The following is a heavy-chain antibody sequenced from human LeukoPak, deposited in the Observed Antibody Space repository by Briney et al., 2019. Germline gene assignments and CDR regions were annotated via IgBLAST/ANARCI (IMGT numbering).Heavy chain of an antibody. CDR2: ITSSSSYT. Sequence: GGSLRLSCAAPGITFSNYNMNWVRQAPGKGLEWISSITSSSSYTFYADSVKGRFTISRDNAKNSLYLQMNSLRVEDTAVYYCARADSNIAARRIGFDYWGQGTLVTVSS. D-gene: IGHD6-6*01. J-gene: IGHJ4*02. CDR1: GITFSNYN. V-gene: IGHV3-21*01. CDR3: ARADSNIAARRIGFDY.